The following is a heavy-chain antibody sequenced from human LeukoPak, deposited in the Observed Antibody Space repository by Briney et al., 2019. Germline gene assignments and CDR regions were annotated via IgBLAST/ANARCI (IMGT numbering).Heavy chain of an antibody. Sequence: SGTLSLTCTVSGGSISSSNWWGWVRQPPGKGLECIGEIYHSGTTNYNPSLKSRVTISVDTSKNEFSLKLSSVTAADTAVYYCARPPSGDSSGYDNWFDPWGQGTLVTVSS. D-gene: IGHD3-22*01. CDR2: IYHSGTT. J-gene: IGHJ5*02. V-gene: IGHV4-4*02. CDR1: GGSISSSNW. CDR3: ARPPSGDSSGYDNWFDP.